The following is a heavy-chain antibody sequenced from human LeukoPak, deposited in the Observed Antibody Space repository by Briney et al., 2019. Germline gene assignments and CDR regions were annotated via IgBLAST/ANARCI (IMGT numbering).Heavy chain of an antibody. CDR1: GGTFSNYA. Sequence: SVKVSCKASGGTFSNYAFSWVRQAPRQGLEWMGGVIPLFATTNYAQRFQGRVTITTDGSTGTAYMELSSLRSEDTAVYYCAREAMVRGVITVWGKGTTVTVSS. CDR3: AREAMVRGVITV. V-gene: IGHV1-69*05. D-gene: IGHD3-10*01. J-gene: IGHJ6*04. CDR2: VIPLFATT.